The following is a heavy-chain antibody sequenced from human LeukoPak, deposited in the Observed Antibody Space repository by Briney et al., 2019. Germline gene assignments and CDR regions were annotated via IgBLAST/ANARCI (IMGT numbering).Heavy chain of an antibody. CDR1: GFTFSSYG. CDR3: ANDEGCSGDNCYSGSQLIGH. Sequence: GGSLRLSCAASGFTFSSYGMHWVRQAPGKGLEWVAFRRYDGSNKYYADSVKGRFTISRDNSKNTLYLQMNSLRVEDTAVYYCANDEGCSGDNCYSGSQLIGHWGQGTLVTVSS. V-gene: IGHV3-30*02. CDR2: RRYDGSNK. D-gene: IGHD2-15*01. J-gene: IGHJ4*02.